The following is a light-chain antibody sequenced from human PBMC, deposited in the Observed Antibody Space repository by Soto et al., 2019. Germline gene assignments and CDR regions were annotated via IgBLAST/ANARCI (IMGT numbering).Light chain of an antibody. CDR1: QSVSSSY. Sequence: VFTQSAVTLSLSPGERANLSCRAIQSVSSSYLAWYQQKPGQAPRLLIYGASSRATGIPDRFSGSGSGTDFTLTISRLEPEDFAVYYCQQYGSSPPWTFGQGTKVDIK. CDR3: QQYGSSPPWT. J-gene: IGKJ1*01. V-gene: IGKV3-20*01. CDR2: GAS.